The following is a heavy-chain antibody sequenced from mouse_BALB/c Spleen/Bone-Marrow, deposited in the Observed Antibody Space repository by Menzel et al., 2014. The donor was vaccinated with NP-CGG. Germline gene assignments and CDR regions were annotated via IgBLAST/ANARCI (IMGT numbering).Heavy chain of an antibody. Sequence: EVQLPQSGAELVKPGASVKLSCTASGFNIKDTYMHWVKQRPEQGLEWIGRIDPANGNTKYDPKFQGKATITADTSSNTAYLQLSSLTSEDTAVYYCARWGKLGRGYFDVWGAGTTVTVSS. CDR1: GFNIKDTY. J-gene: IGHJ1*01. CDR2: IDPANGNT. CDR3: ARWGKLGRGYFDV. V-gene: IGHV14-3*02. D-gene: IGHD4-1*01.